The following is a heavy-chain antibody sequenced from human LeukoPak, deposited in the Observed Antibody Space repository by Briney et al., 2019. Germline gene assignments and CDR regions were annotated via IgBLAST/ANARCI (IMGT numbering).Heavy chain of an antibody. CDR1: GGSFSGCY. D-gene: IGHD2-2*01. CDR3: ARGGRYCSSTSCYPYNWFDP. Sequence: SETLSLTCAVYGGSFSGCYWSWIRKPPGKGLEWIGDIYHSGSTNYHPSLKSRVTISVDTSKNQSSLKLSSVTAADTAVYYCARGGRYCSSTSCYPYNWFDPWGQGTLLTVSS. CDR2: IYHSGST. V-gene: IGHV4-34*01. J-gene: IGHJ5*02.